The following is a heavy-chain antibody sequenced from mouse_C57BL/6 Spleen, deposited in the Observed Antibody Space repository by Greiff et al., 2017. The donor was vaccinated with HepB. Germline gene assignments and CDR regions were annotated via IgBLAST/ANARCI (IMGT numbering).Heavy chain of an antibody. V-gene: IGHV1-64*01. CDR3: ARPPTTIVTPYWYFDV. J-gene: IGHJ1*03. CDR2: IHPNSGST. D-gene: IGHD2-5*01. CDR1: GYTFTSYW. Sequence: QVQLQQPGAELVKPGASVKLSCKASGYTFTSYWMHWVKQMPGQGLEWIGMIHPNSGSTNYNEKFKSKATLTVDKSSSTAYMQLSSLTSEDSAVYYGARPPTTIVTPYWYFDVWGTGTTVTVSS.